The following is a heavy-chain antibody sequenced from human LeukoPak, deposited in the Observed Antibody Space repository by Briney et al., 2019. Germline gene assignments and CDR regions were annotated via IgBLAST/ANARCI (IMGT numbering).Heavy chain of an antibody. CDR2: IYYSGST. J-gene: IGHJ2*01. CDR3: ARQPVGLLWFGELNGDWYFDL. V-gene: IGHV4-59*01. CDR1: GGSISSYY. Sequence: SETLSLTCTVSGGSISSYYWSWIRQPPGKGLEWIGYIYYSGSTNYNPSLKSRVTISVDTSKNQFSLKLSSVTAADTAVYYCARQPVGLLWFGELNGDWYFDLWGRGTLVTVSS. D-gene: IGHD3-10*01.